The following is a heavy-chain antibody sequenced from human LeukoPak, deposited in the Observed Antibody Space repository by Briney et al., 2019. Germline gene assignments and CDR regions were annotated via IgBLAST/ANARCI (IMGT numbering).Heavy chain of an antibody. CDR1: GFTFSNYA. V-gene: IGHV3-23*01. CDR3: AKSGCSSTSCYSIPSGWLDP. D-gene: IGHD2-2*02. CDR2: ISNSGGTT. J-gene: IGHJ5*02. Sequence: GGSLRLSCAASGFTFSNYALNWVRQAPGKGLEWVSGISNSGGTTYYADSVKGRFYADSVKGRFTISRDNSKNTLYLQMNSLRAEDTAVYYCAKSGCSSTSCYSIPSGWLDPWGQGTLVTVSS.